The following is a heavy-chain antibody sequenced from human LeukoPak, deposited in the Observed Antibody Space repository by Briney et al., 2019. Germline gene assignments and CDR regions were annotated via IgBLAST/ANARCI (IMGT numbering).Heavy chain of an antibody. Sequence: SEALSLTCTVSGGSISSSSYYWGWIRQPPGKGLEWIGSIYYSGSTYYNPSLKSRVTISVDTSKNQFSLKLSSVTAADTAVYYCARPEYCGDCYYFDYWGQGTLVTVSS. D-gene: IGHD2-21*01. CDR2: IYYSGST. CDR1: GGSISSSSYY. CDR3: ARPEYCGDCYYFDY. V-gene: IGHV4-39*01. J-gene: IGHJ4*02.